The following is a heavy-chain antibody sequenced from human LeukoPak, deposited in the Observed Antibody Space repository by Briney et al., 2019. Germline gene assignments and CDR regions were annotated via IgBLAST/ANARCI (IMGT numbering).Heavy chain of an antibody. V-gene: IGHV3-74*01. D-gene: IGHD2-15*01. CDR2: INSDGSDT. J-gene: IGHJ3*02. CDR3: ARGGYHHGFDI. Sequence: GGSLRLSCAASGFTFNSYWFNWVRQAPGKGLVWVSRINSDGSDTIHADSVKGRLTISRDNAKSTVYLQMNSLKAEDTAVYYCARGGYHHGFDIWGQGTMVTVSS. CDR1: GFTFNSYW.